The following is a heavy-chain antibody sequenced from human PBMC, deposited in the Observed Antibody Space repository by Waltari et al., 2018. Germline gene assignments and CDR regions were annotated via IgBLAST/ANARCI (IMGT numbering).Heavy chain of an antibody. Sequence: QVQLQESGPGLVKPSETLSLPCTVSGGSISSYYWSWIRQPAGKGLEWIGRIYTSGSTNYNPSLKSRVTMSVDTSKNQFSLKLSSVTAADTAVYYCARASSSSYYYYYYYMDVWGKGTTVTISS. CDR1: GGSISSYY. CDR2: IYTSGST. CDR3: ARASSSSYYYYYYYMDV. V-gene: IGHV4-4*07. J-gene: IGHJ6*03. D-gene: IGHD6-6*01.